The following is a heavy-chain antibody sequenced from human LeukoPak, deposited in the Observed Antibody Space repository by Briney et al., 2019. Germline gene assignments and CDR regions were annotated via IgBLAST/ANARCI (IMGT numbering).Heavy chain of an antibody. V-gene: IGHV3-48*03. CDR3: AELGITMIGGV. Sequence: GGSKRLSCAASGFTFSSYEMNWIRQAPGKGLEWVSYISSSGSTIYYADSVKGRFTISRDNAKNSLYLQMNSLRAEDTAVYYCAELGITMIGGVWGKGTTVTISS. J-gene: IGHJ6*04. D-gene: IGHD3-10*02. CDR2: ISSSGSTI. CDR1: GFTFSSYE.